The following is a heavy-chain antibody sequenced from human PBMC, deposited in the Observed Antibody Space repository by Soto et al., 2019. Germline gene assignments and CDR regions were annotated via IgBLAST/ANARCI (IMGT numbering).Heavy chain of an antibody. Sequence: PGGSLRLSCAASGFTVSSNYMSWVRQAPGKGLEWVSVIYSGGSTYYADSVKGRFTISRDNSKNTLYLQMNSLRAEDTAVYYCAREGRQLHYYFDYWGQGTLVTVSS. J-gene: IGHJ4*02. V-gene: IGHV3-66*01. CDR3: AREGRQLHYYFDY. CDR1: GFTVSSNY. D-gene: IGHD6-6*01. CDR2: IYSGGST.